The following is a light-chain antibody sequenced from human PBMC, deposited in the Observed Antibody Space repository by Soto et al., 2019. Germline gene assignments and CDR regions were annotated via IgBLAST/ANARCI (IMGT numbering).Light chain of an antibody. CDR1: QYINTR. CDR2: QTS. Sequence: EVVLSLSPATLSSFKGDRVTLYCRASQYINTRLAWYQHRPGQAPRLLIYQTSIRAAGIPARFSASGTGTDFTLTISDVQPEDFAVYYCHQRQSWPRTVGQGTKVDIK. J-gene: IGKJ1*01. V-gene: IGKV3-11*01. CDR3: HQRQSWPRT.